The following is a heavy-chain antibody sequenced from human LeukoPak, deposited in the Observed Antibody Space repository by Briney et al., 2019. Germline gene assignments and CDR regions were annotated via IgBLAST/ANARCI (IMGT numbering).Heavy chain of an antibody. V-gene: IGHV1-2*02. J-gene: IGHJ4*02. CDR3: ARGLISTNYYGSGSYFHY. CDR1: GFNFIGYY. Sequence: GASVKVSCKTFGFNFIGYYLYWVRQAPGQGLESMGWINPNSGVKQYSQKFQGRVTMTSDTSISTAYMELSGLTSDDTAVYYCARGLISTNYYGSGSYFHYWGRGTLVTVSS. D-gene: IGHD3-10*01. CDR2: INPNSGVK.